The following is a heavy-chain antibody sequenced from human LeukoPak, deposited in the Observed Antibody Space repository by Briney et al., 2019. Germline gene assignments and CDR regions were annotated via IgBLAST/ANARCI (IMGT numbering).Heavy chain of an antibody. V-gene: IGHV3-74*01. CDR1: GFSFSDYW. CDR2: ITSDGSGA. D-gene: IGHD2-2*02. CDR3: ARDVWDIVVVPAAIGGNYYYYGMDV. J-gene: IGHJ6*02. Sequence: GGSLRLSCAASGFSFSDYWMQWARQAPGKGLVWISRITSDGSGANYADSVKGRFTISRDNSKNTLYLQMNSLRAEDTAVYYCARDVWDIVVVPAAIGGNYYYYGMDVWGQGTTVTVSS.